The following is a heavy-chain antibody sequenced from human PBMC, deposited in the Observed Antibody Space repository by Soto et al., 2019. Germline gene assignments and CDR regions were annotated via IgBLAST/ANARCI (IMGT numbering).Heavy chain of an antibody. CDR2: TSPYNGNT. D-gene: IGHD1-26*01. Sequence: QVHLVQSGGEVKKPGASVKVSCKASGYTFTSYDISWARQAAGQGLEWMGWTSPYNGNTNYAQKFQGRVTMTTDTPTSTAYRELRSLRSDDTAVYYCARVNRGSQRYYYNMDVWGQGTTVTVSS. J-gene: IGHJ6*02. CDR1: GYTFTSYD. CDR3: ARVNRGSQRYYYNMDV. V-gene: IGHV1-18*01.